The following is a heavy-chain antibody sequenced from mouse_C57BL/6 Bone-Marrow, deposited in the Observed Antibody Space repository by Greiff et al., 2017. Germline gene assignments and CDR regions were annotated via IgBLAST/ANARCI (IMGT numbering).Heavy chain of an antibody. J-gene: IGHJ3*01. D-gene: IGHD2-1*01. CDR2: ISTGGGST. CDR1: GFTFSDYY. Sequence: EVKLMESGGGLVQPGGSLKISCAASGFTFSDYYIYWIRQTPEKRLEWVAYISTGGGSTYYPDNVKGRFTISRDNAKNTLYLQMSSLKSEDTAVYYCARQGYCNFWFAYWGQGTLVTVSA. V-gene: IGHV5-12*01. CDR3: ARQGYCNFWFAY.